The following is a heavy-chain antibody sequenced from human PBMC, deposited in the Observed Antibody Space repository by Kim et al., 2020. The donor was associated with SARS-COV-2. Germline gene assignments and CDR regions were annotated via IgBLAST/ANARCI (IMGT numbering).Heavy chain of an antibody. CDR2: ITTGGST. Sequence: GGSLRLTCAASGFTFSSFSTTWVRQTPGKGLEWVSVITTGGSTYYADSVTGRVTISRDNSNNTVFLIMNGLRAEDTATYFCAKLVFSSGKDFWGQGALVTVSS. D-gene: IGHD3-10*01. CDR1: GFTFSSFS. CDR3: AKLVFSSGKDF. V-gene: IGHV3-23*01. J-gene: IGHJ1*01.